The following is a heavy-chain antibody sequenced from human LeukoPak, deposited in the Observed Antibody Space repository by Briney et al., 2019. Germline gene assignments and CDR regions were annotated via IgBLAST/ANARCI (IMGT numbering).Heavy chain of an antibody. CDR1: GGSISSSSYY. CDR3: ARFTIFGVVIPYYFDY. D-gene: IGHD3-3*01. V-gene: IGHV4-39*01. Sequence: SETLSLTCTVSGGSISSSSYYWGWIRQPPGKGLEWIGSIYYSGSTYYNPSLKSRVTISVDTSKNQFSLKLSSVTAADAAVYYCARFTIFGVVIPYYFDYWGQGTLVTVSS. CDR2: IYYSGST. J-gene: IGHJ4*02.